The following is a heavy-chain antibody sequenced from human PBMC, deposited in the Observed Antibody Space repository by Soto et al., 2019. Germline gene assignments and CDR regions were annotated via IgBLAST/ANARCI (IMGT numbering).Heavy chain of an antibody. D-gene: IGHD1-1*01. CDR3: ASLEGLAKISYYFDF. J-gene: IGHJ4*02. CDR2: IFFPGNT. Sequence: RASETLSLTCSVSGDCMNKEKYYWVWVRQPRGKGLDWLGTIFFPGNTSYTPSLQPRFPISLDKSKSHFSLNLNSVTPAAPAVFFFASLEGLAKISYYFDFWGQGALVTVSS. CDR1: GDCMNKEKYY. V-gene: IGHV4-39*01.